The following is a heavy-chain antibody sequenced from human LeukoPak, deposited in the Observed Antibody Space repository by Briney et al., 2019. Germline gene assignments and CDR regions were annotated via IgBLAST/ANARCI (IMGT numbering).Heavy chain of an antibody. Sequence: PGGSLRLSCAASGFTFSNYGMSWVRQAPGKGLEWVSAITGGAASTNYADSVKGRFTISRDNSKNTLRLQMNSLRADDTAVYYCAKSGRYCSAGSCYQEASLDYWGQGTLVTVSS. D-gene: IGHD2-15*01. V-gene: IGHV3-23*01. CDR3: AKSGRYCSAGSCYQEASLDY. CDR2: ITGGAAST. J-gene: IGHJ4*02. CDR1: GFTFSNYG.